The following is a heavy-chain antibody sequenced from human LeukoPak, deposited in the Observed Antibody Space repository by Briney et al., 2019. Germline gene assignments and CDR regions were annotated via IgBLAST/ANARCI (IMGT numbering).Heavy chain of an antibody. CDR2: IYYSGST. V-gene: IGHV4-59*01. CDR3: AREGVGATKGFDY. CDR1: GGSISSYY. J-gene: IGHJ4*02. D-gene: IGHD1-26*01. Sequence: PSETLSLTCTVSGGSISSYYWSWIRQPPGKGLEWIGYIYYSGSTNYNPSLKSRVTISVDTSKNQFSLKLSSVTAADTAVYYCAREGVGATKGFDYWGQGTLVTVSS.